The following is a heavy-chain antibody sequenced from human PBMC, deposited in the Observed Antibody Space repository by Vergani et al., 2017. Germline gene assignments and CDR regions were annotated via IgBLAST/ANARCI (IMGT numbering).Heavy chain of an antibody. CDR3: ARSGSSSWYGDDY. V-gene: IGHV3-23*01. J-gene: IGHJ4*02. Sequence: EVQLLESGGGLVQPGGSLRLSCAASGFTFSSYAMSWVRQAPGKGLEWVSAISGSGGSTYYADSVKGRFTISRDNSKNTLYLQMKSLRAEDTAVYYCARSGSSSWYGDDYWGQGTLVTVSS. CDR1: GFTFSSYA. D-gene: IGHD6-13*01. CDR2: ISGSGGST.